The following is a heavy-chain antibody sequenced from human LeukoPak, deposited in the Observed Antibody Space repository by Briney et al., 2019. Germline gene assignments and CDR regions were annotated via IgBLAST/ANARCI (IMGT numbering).Heavy chain of an antibody. Sequence: GGSLRLSCAASGSTFSSYEMNWVRQAPGKGLEWVSYITSSGSTIYYADSVKGRFTISRDNAKNSLYLQMNSLRAEDTAVYYCARDRRAPYYDFRSGYIDHYYMDVWGKGTTVTVSS. CDR1: GSTFSSYE. V-gene: IGHV3-48*03. J-gene: IGHJ6*03. CDR2: ITSSGSTI. D-gene: IGHD3-3*01. CDR3: ARDRRAPYYDFRSGYIDHYYMDV.